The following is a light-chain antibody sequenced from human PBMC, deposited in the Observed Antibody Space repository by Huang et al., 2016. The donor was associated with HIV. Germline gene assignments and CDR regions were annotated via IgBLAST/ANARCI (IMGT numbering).Light chain of an antibody. CDR3: QQYDTWPPLT. Sequence: ILLTQFPATLSLSPGQRVTLSCRACQSVGGKLAWYQQRPGQAPRLLIDGASTRVPTIPYRFSGSGSGTEFTLTISSLQSEDFAVYYCQQYDTWPPLTFGGGTKV. CDR1: QSVGGK. V-gene: IGKV3-15*01. J-gene: IGKJ4*01. CDR2: GAS.